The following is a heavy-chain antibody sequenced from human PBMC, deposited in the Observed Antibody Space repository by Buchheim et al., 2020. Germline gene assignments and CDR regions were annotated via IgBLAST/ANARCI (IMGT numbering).Heavy chain of an antibody. CDR2: ISYDGSNK. CDR1: GFTFSSYG. J-gene: IGHJ3*02. CDR3: AKVQAVAGTWGAFDI. D-gene: IGHD6-19*01. Sequence: QVQLVESGGGVVQPGRSLRLSCAASGFTFSSYGMHWVRQAPGKGLEWVAVISYDGSNKYYADSVKGRFTISRDNSKNTLYLQMNSLRAEDTAVYYCAKVQAVAGTWGAFDIWGQGT. V-gene: IGHV3-30*18.